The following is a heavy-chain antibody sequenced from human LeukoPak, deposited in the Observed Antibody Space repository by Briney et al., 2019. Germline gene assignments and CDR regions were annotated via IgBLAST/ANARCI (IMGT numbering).Heavy chain of an antibody. CDR2: INDSGTI. CDR1: GGSFSNYY. CDR3: ARAVPYYYYYMDV. Sequence: PSETLSLTCAVYGGSFSNYYWSWIRQSPGKGLEWIGEINDSGTINYNPSLMSRVTISVDTSKNQFSLKLSSVTAADTAVYYCARAVPYYYYYMDVWGKGTTVTVSS. V-gene: IGHV4-34*01. J-gene: IGHJ6*03.